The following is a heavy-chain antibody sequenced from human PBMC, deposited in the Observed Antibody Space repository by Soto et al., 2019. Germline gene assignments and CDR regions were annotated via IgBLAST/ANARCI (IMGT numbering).Heavy chain of an antibody. Sequence: QVQLVESGGGVVQPGRSLRLSCAASGFTFSSYGMHWVRQAPGKGLEWVAVIWYDGSNKYYADSVKGRFTISRDNSKNTLYLQMNSLRAEDTAVYYCARAEGIVATTTFFDYWGQGTLVTVSS. D-gene: IGHD5-12*01. CDR2: IWYDGSNK. CDR1: GFTFSSYG. J-gene: IGHJ4*02. V-gene: IGHV3-33*01. CDR3: ARAEGIVATTTFFDY.